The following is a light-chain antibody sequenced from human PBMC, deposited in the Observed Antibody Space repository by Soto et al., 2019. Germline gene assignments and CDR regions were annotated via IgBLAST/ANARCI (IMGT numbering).Light chain of an antibody. V-gene: IGLV2-11*01. Sequence: QSALTQSRSVSGSPGQSVTISCTGTSSDVGGYNCVSWYQQHPGKAPQLIIYDVTQRPSGVPDRFSGSKSGNTASLSISGLQAEDEADYYCCSHSASYTFVFGTGTKLTVL. CDR2: DVT. J-gene: IGLJ1*01. CDR3: CSHSASYTFV. CDR1: SSDVGGYNC.